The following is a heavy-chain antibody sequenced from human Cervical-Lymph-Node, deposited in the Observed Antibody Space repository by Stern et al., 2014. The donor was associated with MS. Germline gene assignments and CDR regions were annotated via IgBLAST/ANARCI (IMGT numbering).Heavy chain of an antibody. CDR3: AKDHSGLLFNGFDV. D-gene: IGHD3-22*01. Sequence: QLVESGGGLVQPGRSLRLSCAASGFTFADYAMHWVRQTPGKGPEWVSSINWNSGSRGYADSVKGRFTISRDNAKNSLYLQMNSLRAEDTALYYYAKDHSGLLFNGFDVWGQGTMVTVS. V-gene: IGHV3-9*01. CDR1: GFTFADYA. J-gene: IGHJ3*01. CDR2: INWNSGSR.